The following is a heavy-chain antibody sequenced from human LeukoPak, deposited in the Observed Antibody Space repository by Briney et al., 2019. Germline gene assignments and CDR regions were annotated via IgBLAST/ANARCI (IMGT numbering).Heavy chain of an antibody. D-gene: IGHD6-6*01. V-gene: IGHV1-8*01. J-gene: IGHJ4*02. CDR2: MNPNRGNT. CDR3: ARVLFLGSSSSPGY. CDR1: GYTFTSYD. Sequence: GASVKVSCKASGYTFTSYDINWVRQATGQGLEWMGWMNPNRGNTGYAHKFQGRITMTRNTSKSTSYKELSILRSDDTAVYYCARVLFLGSSSSPGYWGQGTLVTVSS.